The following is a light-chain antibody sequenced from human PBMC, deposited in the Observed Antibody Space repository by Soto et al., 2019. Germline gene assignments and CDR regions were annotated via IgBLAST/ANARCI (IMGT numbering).Light chain of an antibody. J-gene: IGKJ5*01. CDR3: QQDGGTPPIT. CDR2: GAS. CDR1: QKISTRY. Sequence: KVLKQSPGSLSLSPWEIATLCGRASQKISTRYVAWYLQKPGHAPSFLIYGASSRATGIPYRFSGSGSGTDFTLTISRLEPEDFAVYYCQQDGGTPPITFCHGTRLEVK. V-gene: IGKV3-20*01.